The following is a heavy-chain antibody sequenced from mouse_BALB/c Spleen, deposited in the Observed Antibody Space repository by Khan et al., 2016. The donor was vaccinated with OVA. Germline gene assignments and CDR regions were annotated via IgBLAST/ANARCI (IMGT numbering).Heavy chain of an antibody. CDR2: INYSGST. CDR3: VRGRSY. V-gene: IGHV3-2*02. CDR1: GYSITSDYA. Sequence: EVQLQESGPGLVKPSQSLSLTCTVTGYSITSDYAWNWIRQFPGNRLEWMGYINYSGSTSKKPSLKSRMSIPRDTSKNQIFLQVNAVTTEDTATYYCVRGRSYWGQGTLVTVSA. J-gene: IGHJ3*01.